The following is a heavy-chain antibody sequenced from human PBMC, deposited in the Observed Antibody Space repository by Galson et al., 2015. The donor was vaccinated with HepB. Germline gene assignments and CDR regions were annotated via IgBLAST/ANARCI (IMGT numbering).Heavy chain of an antibody. J-gene: IGHJ3*02. D-gene: IGHD6-19*01. Sequence: SVKVSCKASGGTFSSYAISWVRQAPGQGLEWMGGIIPIFGTANYAQKFQGRVTITADESTSTAYMELSSLRSEDTAVYYCASSYSSGYQPDAFDIWGQGTMVTVSS. V-gene: IGHV1-69*13. CDR3: ASSYSSGYQPDAFDI. CDR2: IIPIFGTA. CDR1: GGTFSSYA.